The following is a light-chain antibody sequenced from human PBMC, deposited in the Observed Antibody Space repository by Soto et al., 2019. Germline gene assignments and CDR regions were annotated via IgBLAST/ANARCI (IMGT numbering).Light chain of an antibody. CDR2: GGS. J-gene: IGKJ1*01. V-gene: IGKV1-39*01. CDR1: QPIGIH. CDR3: QKSYSPPWT. Sequence: DIQLTQSPSCLSASVGDRVTITCRASQPIGIHLNWFQHKAGKAPKLLIYGGSTLIGGVPSRFSASGSGTDFTLTINSLQPDGFATYFCQKSYSPPWTFGQGTKV.